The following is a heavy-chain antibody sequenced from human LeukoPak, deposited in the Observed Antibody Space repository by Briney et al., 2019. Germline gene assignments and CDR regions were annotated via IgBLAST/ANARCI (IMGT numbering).Heavy chain of an antibody. CDR2: FDTGFGT. Sequence: GGSLRLSCAASGFTFSTASLHWVRQAPGRGLEWVSAFDTGFGTYYPDSLRGRFTISRDNSKNTLFLQMNSLRVEDTAVYYCARSSGWWSLDYWGQGTLVTVSS. V-gene: IGHV3-23*01. J-gene: IGHJ4*02. CDR1: GFTFSTAS. D-gene: IGHD6-19*01. CDR3: ARSSGWWSLDY.